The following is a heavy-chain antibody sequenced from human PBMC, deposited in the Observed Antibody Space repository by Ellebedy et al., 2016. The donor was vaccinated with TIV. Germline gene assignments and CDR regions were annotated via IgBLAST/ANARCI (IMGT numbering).Heavy chain of an antibody. CDR3: ARGSFAPDY. J-gene: IGHJ4*02. CDR2: LTFGGKNT. V-gene: IGHV3-23*01. D-gene: IGHD2-15*01. CDR1: GFTITAHG. Sequence: GESLKISCAASGFTITAHGITWVRQAPGKGLEWVSSLTFGGKNTFYANSVKGRFTISRDSSKKTLYLQLNSLTPEDTALYYWARGSFAPDYWGRGTLVTVSS.